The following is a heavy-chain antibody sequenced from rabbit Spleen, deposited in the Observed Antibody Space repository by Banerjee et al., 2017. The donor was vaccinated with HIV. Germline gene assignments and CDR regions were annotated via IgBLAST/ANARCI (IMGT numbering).Heavy chain of an antibody. J-gene: IGHJ4*01. V-gene: IGHV1S29*01. D-gene: IGHD1-1*01. CDR1: GFDFSSHH. CDR2: INTGGSA. CDR3: ARDLVSVIGWNFNL. Sequence: QEQLVESGGGLVQPGGSLKLTCKASGFDFSSHHMSWVRQAPGEGLEYIGFINTGGSAYYASWVNGRFTISSHNAQNTLYLQLSSLTAADTATYFCARDLVSVIGWNFNLWGPGTLVTVS.